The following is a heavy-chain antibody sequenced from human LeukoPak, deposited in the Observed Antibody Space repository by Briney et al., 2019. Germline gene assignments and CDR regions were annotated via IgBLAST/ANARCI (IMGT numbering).Heavy chain of an antibody. CDR2: IYYSGST. CDR3: AREGVIVVVVAASPAWFDP. V-gene: IGHV4-39*02. D-gene: IGHD2-15*01. J-gene: IGHJ5*02. CDR1: GGSISSSSYY. Sequence: PSETLSLTCTVSGGSISSSSYYWGWIRQPPGKGLEWIGSIYYSGSTYYNPSLKSRVTISVDTSKNQFSLKLSSVTPEDTAVYYCAREGVIVVVVAASPAWFDPWGQGTLVTVSS.